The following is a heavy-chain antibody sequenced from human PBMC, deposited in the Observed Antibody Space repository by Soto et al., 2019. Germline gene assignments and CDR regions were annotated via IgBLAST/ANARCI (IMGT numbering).Heavy chain of an antibody. V-gene: IGHV4-59*05. Sequence: PSETLSLTCTVSGGSISSYYWSWIRQPPGKGLEWIGSIYYSGSTYYNPSLKSRVTISVDTSKNQFSLKLSSVTAADTAVYYCASSVSLGSYYFDYWGQGTLVTVSS. CDR3: ASSVSLGSYYFDY. CDR2: IYYSGST. D-gene: IGHD3-10*01. J-gene: IGHJ4*02. CDR1: GGSISSYY.